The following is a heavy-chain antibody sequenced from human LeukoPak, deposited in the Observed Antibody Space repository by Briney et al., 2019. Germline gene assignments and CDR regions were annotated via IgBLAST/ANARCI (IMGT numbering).Heavy chain of an antibody. J-gene: IGHJ6*03. Sequence: ASVKVSCKASGYTFRNNYLHRVRQAPGQGLEWMGIINPSGGRPTYARKFQGRITMTRDTSTDTVYMELSSLRSEDTAVYYCARDHDVVVIPTVDDYYYYYMDVWGNGTTVTVSS. CDR2: INPSGGRP. D-gene: IGHD2-2*01. CDR3: ARDHDVVVIPTVDDYYYYYMDV. CDR1: GYTFRNNY. V-gene: IGHV1-46*01.